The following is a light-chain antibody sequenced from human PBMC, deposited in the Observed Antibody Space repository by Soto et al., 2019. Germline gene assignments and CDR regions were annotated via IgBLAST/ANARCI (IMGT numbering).Light chain of an antibody. Sequence: DIVMTQSPLSLPVTPGEPASISCRSSQSLLHSNGYNYLDWYLQKPGQSPQLLIYLGSNRASGVPDRFSGSGSGTDFTLKISRGEPKDVGVYYCMQALQTPWTFGQGTKVEIK. CDR3: MQALQTPWT. CDR1: QSLLHSNGYNY. CDR2: LGS. V-gene: IGKV2-28*01. J-gene: IGKJ1*01.